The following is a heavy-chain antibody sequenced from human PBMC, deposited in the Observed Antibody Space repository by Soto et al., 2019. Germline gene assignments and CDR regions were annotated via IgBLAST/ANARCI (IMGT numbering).Heavy chain of an antibody. Sequence: ASVKVSCKASGGTFSSYAISWVRQAPGQGLEWMGITNPSGGSTSYAQKFQGRVTMTRDTSTSTVYMELSSLRSEDTAVYYCASPLRRERKHWGMDVWGQGTTVTVSS. CDR3: ASPLRRERKHWGMDV. J-gene: IGHJ6*02. CDR1: GGTFSSYA. D-gene: IGHD4-17*01. CDR2: TNPSGGST. V-gene: IGHV1-46*01.